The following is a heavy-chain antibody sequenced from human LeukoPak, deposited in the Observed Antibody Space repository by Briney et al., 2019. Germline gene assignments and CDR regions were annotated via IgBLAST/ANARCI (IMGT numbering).Heavy chain of an antibody. Sequence: PGASVKVSCKASGYTFNTYGITWVRQAPGQGLEWMGWINPNSGGTNYAQKFQGRVTMTRDTSISTAYMELSRLRSDDTAVYYCARDYDSSGPQKNFFDFWGQGTLVTVSS. CDR1: GYTFNTYG. D-gene: IGHD3-22*01. CDR2: INPNSGGT. CDR3: ARDYDSSGPQKNFFDF. J-gene: IGHJ4*02. V-gene: IGHV1-2*02.